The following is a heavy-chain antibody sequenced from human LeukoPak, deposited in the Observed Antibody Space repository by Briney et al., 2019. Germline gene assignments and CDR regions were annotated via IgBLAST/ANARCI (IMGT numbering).Heavy chain of an antibody. CDR2: ISSSSSYI. V-gene: IGHV3-21*01. D-gene: IGHD4-11*01. CDR3: ARAHSAMTTVTTPPKF. Sequence: GGSLRLSCAASGFSFSSYSMTWVRQAPGKGLEWVSFISSSSSYIYYADSVKGRFTISRDNAKNSLYLQMDSLRAEDTAVYFCARAHSAMTTVTTPPKFWGQGTLVTVSS. CDR1: GFSFSSYS. J-gene: IGHJ4*02.